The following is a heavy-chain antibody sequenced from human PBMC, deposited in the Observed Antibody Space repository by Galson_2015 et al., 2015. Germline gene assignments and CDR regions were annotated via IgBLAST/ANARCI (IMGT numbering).Heavy chain of an antibody. D-gene: IGHD2-21*02. CDR2: INAGNGNT. V-gene: IGHV1-3*01. J-gene: IGHJ6*02. CDR3: ARNIAYCCGDCLVPYCYYGMDV. CDR1: GDTFTSFA. Sequence: SVKVSCKASGDTFTSFAMHWVRQAPGQRLEWMGWINAGNGNTKYSQKFQGRFTITRDTSASTAYMELSSLRSEDTAVYYCARNIAYCCGDCLVPYCYYGMDVWGQGTTVTVSS.